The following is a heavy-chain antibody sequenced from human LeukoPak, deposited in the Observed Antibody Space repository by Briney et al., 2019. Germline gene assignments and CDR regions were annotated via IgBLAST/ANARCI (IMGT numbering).Heavy chain of an antibody. D-gene: IGHD3-16*01. J-gene: IGHJ3*02. CDR2: IYTSGST. CDR3: ASGRYDYVWGSHPSHPGAFDI. CDR1: GGSIGSYY. V-gene: IGHV4-4*07. Sequence: SETLSLTCTVSGGSIGSYYWSWIRQPAGKGLEWIGRIYTSGSTNYNPSLKSRVTMSVDTSKNQFSLKLSSVTAADTAVYYCASGRYDYVWGSHPSHPGAFDIWGQGTMVTVSS.